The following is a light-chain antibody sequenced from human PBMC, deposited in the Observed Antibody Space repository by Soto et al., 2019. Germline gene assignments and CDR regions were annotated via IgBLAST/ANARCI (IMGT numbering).Light chain of an antibody. CDR2: EVS. Sequence: QSALTQPASVSGSPGQSITISCTGTSRDVGGYNYVSWYQHHPGKAPKLMIYEVSNRPSGVSNRFSGSKSGNTASLTISGLQAEDEADYYCRSYTSSSIPLIFGTGTKVTVL. V-gene: IGLV2-14*01. CDR3: RSYTSSSIPLI. CDR1: SRDVGGYNY. J-gene: IGLJ1*01.